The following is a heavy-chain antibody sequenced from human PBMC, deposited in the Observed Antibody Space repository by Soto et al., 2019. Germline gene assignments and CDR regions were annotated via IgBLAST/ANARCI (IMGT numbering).Heavy chain of an antibody. D-gene: IGHD5-18*01. CDR1: GGSISSGDYY. CDR3: ARAEGYSYGLNWFDP. V-gene: IGHV4-30-4*01. CDR2: IYYSGST. J-gene: IGHJ5*02. Sequence: QVQLQESRPGLVKPSQTLSLTCTVSGGSISSGDYYWSWIRQPPGKGLEWIGYIYYSGSTYYNPSLKSRVTISVDTSKNQFSLKLSSVTAADTAVYYCARAEGYSYGLNWFDPWGQGTLVTVSS.